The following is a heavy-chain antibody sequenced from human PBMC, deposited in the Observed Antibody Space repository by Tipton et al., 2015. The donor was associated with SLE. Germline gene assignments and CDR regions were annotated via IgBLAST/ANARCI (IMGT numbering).Heavy chain of an antibody. D-gene: IGHD6-19*01. V-gene: IGHV3-33*01. CDR3: ARDLAAVAGTGTFDT. Sequence: RSLRLSCAASGLTFSSYGMHWVRQAPGKGLEWVAVIWYDGSNRFYADSVKGRFTISRDNSKNTLFLQMSSLSPEDTAVYYCARDLAAVAGTGTFDTWGQGTLVTVSS. CDR1: GLTFSSYG. CDR2: IWYDGSNR. J-gene: IGHJ5*02.